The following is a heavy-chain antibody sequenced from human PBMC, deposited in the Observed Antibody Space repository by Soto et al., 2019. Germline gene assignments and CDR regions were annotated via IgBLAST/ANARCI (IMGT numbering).Heavy chain of an antibody. Sequence: GGSLRLSCAASGFTFSTYSMNWVRQAPGKGLEWVSSISSSSSYIYYGDSVKGRFTISRDNARNSLYRQMNSVRVEDTAVYYCASVLFEVGEPGNRRENWFDPWGQGTLVTVSS. CDR1: GFTFSTYS. D-gene: IGHD6-13*01. J-gene: IGHJ5*02. V-gene: IGHV3-21*06. CDR3: ASVLFEVGEPGNRRENWFDP. CDR2: ISSSSSYI.